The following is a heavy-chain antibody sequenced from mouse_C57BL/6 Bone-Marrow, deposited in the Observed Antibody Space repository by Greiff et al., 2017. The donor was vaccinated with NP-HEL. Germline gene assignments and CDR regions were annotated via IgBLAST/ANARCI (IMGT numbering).Heavy chain of an antibody. V-gene: IGHV1-59*01. CDR3: ARAYYSNYDWYFDV. Sequence: QVQLQQPGAELVRPGTSVKLSCKASGYTFTSYWMHWVKQRPGQGLEWIGVIDPSDSYTNYNQKFKGKATLTVDTSSSPAYMQLSSLTSEDSAVYYCARAYYSNYDWYFDVWGTGTTVTVSS. CDR1: GYTFTSYW. CDR2: IDPSDSYT. D-gene: IGHD2-5*01. J-gene: IGHJ1*03.